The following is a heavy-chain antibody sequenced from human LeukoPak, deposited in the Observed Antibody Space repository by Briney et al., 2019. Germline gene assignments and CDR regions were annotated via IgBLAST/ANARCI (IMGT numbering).Heavy chain of an antibody. CDR1: GFTFSSYG. J-gene: IGHJ4*02. V-gene: IGHV3-30*02. CDR3: AKDSHYDFWSGDAYYFDY. D-gene: IGHD3-3*01. CDR2: IRYDGSNK. Sequence: RGSLRLSCAASGFTFSSYGMHWVRQAPGKGLEWVAFIRYDGSNKYYADSVKGRFTISRDNSKNTLYLQMNSLRAEDTAVYYCAKDSHYDFWSGDAYYFDYWGQGTLVTVSS.